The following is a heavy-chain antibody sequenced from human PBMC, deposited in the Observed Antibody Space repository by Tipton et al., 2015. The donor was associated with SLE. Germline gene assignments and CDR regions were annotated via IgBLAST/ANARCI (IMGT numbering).Heavy chain of an antibody. CDR1: GYSFGSYW. Sequence: QLVQSGAEVKRAGESLKISCKGYGYSFGSYWIAWVRQMPGKGLEWMAVIYPGDSETRYSPSFQGQVTISLDKSISTAFLQWSSLKDSDSAMYYCARSGYSGYDYDAFDMWGQGTMLTVSS. V-gene: IGHV5-51*03. CDR2: IYPGDSET. CDR3: ARSGYSGYDYDAFDM. J-gene: IGHJ3*02. D-gene: IGHD5-12*01.